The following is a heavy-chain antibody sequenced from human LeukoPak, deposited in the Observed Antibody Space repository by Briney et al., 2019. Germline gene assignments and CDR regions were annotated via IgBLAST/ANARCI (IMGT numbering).Heavy chain of an antibody. CDR1: GFTFSSYA. V-gene: IGHV3-23*01. D-gene: IGHD3-10*01. CDR2: ISGSGGST. Sequence: PGGSLRLSCAASGFTFSSYATIWVRQAPGKGLEWVSGISGSGGSTYYADSVKGRFTISRDNSKNTLYLQMSSLRAEDTAVYYCAKMEGFYYGSGSYSLDYWGQGTLVTVSS. J-gene: IGHJ4*02. CDR3: AKMEGFYYGSGSYSLDY.